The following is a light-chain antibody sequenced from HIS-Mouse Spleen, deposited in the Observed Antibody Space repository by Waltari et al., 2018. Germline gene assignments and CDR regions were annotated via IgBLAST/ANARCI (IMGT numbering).Light chain of an antibody. V-gene: IGLV3-21*02. CDR2: DDS. CDR1: NMGSKS. Sequence: SYVLTQPPSVSVAPGQTARITCGGNNMGSKSVHWYQQKPGQAPVLVVYDDSDRPSGITERLSGSNSENTATLTISRVEAGDEADYSCQVWDSSSDHYVFGTGTKVTVL. J-gene: IGLJ1*01. CDR3: QVWDSSSDHYV.